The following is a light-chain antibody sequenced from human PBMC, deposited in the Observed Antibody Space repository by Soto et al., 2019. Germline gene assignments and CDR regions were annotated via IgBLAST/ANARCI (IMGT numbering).Light chain of an antibody. V-gene: IGLV2-14*03. J-gene: IGLJ3*02. CDR2: DVN. CDR1: SSDVGGHDY. Sequence: QSALTQPASVSGSPGQSITISCTGTSSDVGGHDYVSWYQQHPGRAPKLMIYDVNNRPSGVSNRFSGSKSGNTASLTISGLQAEDEADYYCCSYTSSSTWVFGGGTQLTVL. CDR3: CSYTSSSTWV.